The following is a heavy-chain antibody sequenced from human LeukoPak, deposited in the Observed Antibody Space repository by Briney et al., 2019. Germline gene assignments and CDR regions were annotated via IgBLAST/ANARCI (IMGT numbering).Heavy chain of an antibody. V-gene: IGHV3-23*01. J-gene: IGHJ4*02. D-gene: IGHD3-22*01. CDR3: AKVAYYYDSSGYLPSLFDY. CDR2: ISGSGGST. Sequence: GGSLRLSCAASGFTFSSYAMSWVRQAPGKGLEWGSAISGSGGSTYYADSVKGRFTISRDNSKNTLYLQMNSLRAEDTAVYYCAKVAYYYDSSGYLPSLFDYWGQGTLVTVSS. CDR1: GFTFSSYA.